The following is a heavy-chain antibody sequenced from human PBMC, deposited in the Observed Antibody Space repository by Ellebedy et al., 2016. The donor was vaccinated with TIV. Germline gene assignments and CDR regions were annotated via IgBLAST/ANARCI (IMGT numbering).Heavy chain of an antibody. D-gene: IGHD2-21*02. CDR3: ARRVGLVVTAMNYFDY. Sequence: ASVKVSXXASGYTFTSYGISWVRQAPGQGLEWMGWISAYNGNTNYAQKLQGRVTMTTDTSTSTAYMELRSLRSDDTAVYYCARRVGLVVTAMNYFDYWGQGTLVTVSS. J-gene: IGHJ4*02. CDR2: ISAYNGNT. CDR1: GYTFTSYG. V-gene: IGHV1-18*01.